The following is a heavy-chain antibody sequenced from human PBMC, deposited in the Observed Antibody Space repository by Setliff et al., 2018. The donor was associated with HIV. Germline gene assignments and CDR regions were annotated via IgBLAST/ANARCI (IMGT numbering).Heavy chain of an antibody. V-gene: IGHV3-72*01. CDR3: ARVRGYSNSWDLDY. J-gene: IGHJ4*02. CDR1: GFTFSDHY. CDR2: TRNKAKGYTT. Sequence: PGGSLRLSCAASGFTFSDHYMDWVRQAPGKGLEWVGRTRNKAKGYTTEYAVSVKSRFIVSRDDSKTSLYLQMNSLKIEDTAVYYCARVRGYSNSWDLDYWGQGTLVTVSS. D-gene: IGHD6-13*01.